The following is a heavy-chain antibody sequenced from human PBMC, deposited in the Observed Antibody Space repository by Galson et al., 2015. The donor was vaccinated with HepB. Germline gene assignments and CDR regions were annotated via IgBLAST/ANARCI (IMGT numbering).Heavy chain of an antibody. CDR1: GFIVNKNY. J-gene: IGHJ4*02. CDR3: ARLGEHFFDY. CDR2: IYSGGDT. V-gene: IGHV3-53*01. D-gene: IGHD1/OR15-1a*01. Sequence: SLRLSCAASGFIVNKNYMIWVRQAPGKGLEWVSVIYSGGDTYYADSVKGRFTISRDNSKNTLYLQMNSLRAEDTAIYYCARLGEHFFDYWGQGTLVTVSS.